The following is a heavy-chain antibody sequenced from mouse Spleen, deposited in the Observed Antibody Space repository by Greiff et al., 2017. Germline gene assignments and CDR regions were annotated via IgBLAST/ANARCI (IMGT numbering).Heavy chain of an antibody. Sequence: QVQLQQSGAELVKPGASVKLSCKASGYTFTSYWMHWVKQRPGQGLEWIGYINPSSGYTKYNQKFKDKATLTADKSSSTAYMQLSSLTYEDSAVYYCARGGWLPHWYFDVWGAGTTVTVSS. V-gene: IGHV1-7*01. D-gene: IGHD2-3*01. J-gene: IGHJ1*01. CDR3: ARGGWLPHWYFDV. CDR1: GYTFTSYW. CDR2: INPSSGYT.